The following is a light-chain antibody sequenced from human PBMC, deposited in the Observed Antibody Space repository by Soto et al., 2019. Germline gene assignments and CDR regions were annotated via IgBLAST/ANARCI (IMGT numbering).Light chain of an antibody. Sequence: EIVMTQSPATLSVSQGERATLSRRASHSVSSNLAWYQQKPGQAPRLLIYGASTRATGIPARFSGSGSGTEFTLTISSLQSEDFAVYYCQQYNNWPPRTFGQGTKVDIK. J-gene: IGKJ1*01. V-gene: IGKV3-15*01. CDR2: GAS. CDR1: HSVSSN. CDR3: QQYNNWPPRT.